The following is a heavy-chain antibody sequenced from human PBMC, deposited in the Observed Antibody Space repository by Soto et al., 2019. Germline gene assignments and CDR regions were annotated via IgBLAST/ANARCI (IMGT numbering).Heavy chain of an antibody. CDR1: GFTFDDYA. J-gene: IGHJ4*02. D-gene: IGHD2-2*01. V-gene: IGHV3-9*01. CDR3: AKDASWEAASFDY. Sequence: EVQLVESGGGLVQPGRSLRLSCAASGFTFDDYAMHWVRQAPGKGLEWVSGISWNSGSIGYADSVKGRFTISRDNAKNSLYLQINSLRAEDTALYYCAKDASWEAASFDYWGQGTLVTVSS. CDR2: ISWNSGSI.